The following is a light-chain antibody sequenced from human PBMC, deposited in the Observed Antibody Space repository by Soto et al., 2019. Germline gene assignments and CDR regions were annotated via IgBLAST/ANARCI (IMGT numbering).Light chain of an antibody. CDR3: QTWGTGLLV. CDR2: LNSDGSH. CDR1: SGHISYA. J-gene: IGLJ3*02. Sequence: QLVLTQSPSASASLGASVELTCTLSSGHISYAIAWHQQQPEKGPRYLMKLNSDGSHSKGDGIPDRFSGSSSGAERYLTISSLQSEDEADYYCQTWGTGLLVFGGGTKLTVL. V-gene: IGLV4-69*01.